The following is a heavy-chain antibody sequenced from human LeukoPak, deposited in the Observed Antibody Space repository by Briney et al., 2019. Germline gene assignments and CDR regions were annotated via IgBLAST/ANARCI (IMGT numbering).Heavy chain of an antibody. V-gene: IGHV3-23*01. D-gene: IGHD6-13*01. J-gene: IGHJ5*02. CDR2: ISDSGGGA. CDR1: GFTFSSNG. CDR3: AKDRPYISSWYGCSTP. Sequence: GGSLRLSCAASGFTFSSNGMTWVRQAPGKGLEWVSIISDSGGGAYYADSVKGRFAISRDSSRSTLYLQMHSLRAEDTAVYYCAKDRPYISSWYGCSTPWGQGTLVTVSS.